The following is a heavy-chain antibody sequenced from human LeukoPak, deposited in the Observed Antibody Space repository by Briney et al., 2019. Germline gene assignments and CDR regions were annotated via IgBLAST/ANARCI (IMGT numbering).Heavy chain of an antibody. CDR3: AKDFYSSSLYYYYYYMDV. CDR1: GFTFSSYA. CDR2: ISGSGGST. V-gene: IGHV3-23*01. Sequence: GGSLRLSCAASGFTFSSYAMSWVRQAPGKGLEWVSAISGSGGSTYYADSVKGRFTISRDNSKNTLNLQMNSLRAEDTAVYYCAKDFYSSSLYYYYYYMDVWGKGTTVTVSS. J-gene: IGHJ6*03. D-gene: IGHD6-6*01.